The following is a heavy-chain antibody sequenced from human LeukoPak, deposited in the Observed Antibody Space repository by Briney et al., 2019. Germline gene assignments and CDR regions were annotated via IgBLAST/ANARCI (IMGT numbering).Heavy chain of an antibody. D-gene: IGHD2/OR15-2a*01. CDR1: GFTVSSNY. V-gene: IGHV3-66*01. J-gene: IGHJ4*02. CDR2: LYGGGST. CDR3: ARVSLTTYYFDY. Sequence: PGGSLRLPCAASGFTVSSNYMSWVRQAPGKGLEWVSVLYGGGSTYYADSVKGRFTISRDNSKNTLYLQLNSLRAEDTALYYCARVSLTTYYFDYWGQGTLVTVSS.